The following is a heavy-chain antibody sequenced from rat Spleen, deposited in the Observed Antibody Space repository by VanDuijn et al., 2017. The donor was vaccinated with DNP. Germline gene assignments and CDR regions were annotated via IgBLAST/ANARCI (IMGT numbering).Heavy chain of an antibody. CDR2: ISPDGGHT. D-gene: IGHD1-2*01. V-gene: IGHV5-20*01. J-gene: IGHJ3*01. CDR1: GFAFSDYY. CDR3: STADYSSY. Sequence: EVQLVGSGGGLVQSGRSLKLSCAGSGFAFSDYYMAWVRQVPTKGLDWVASISPDGGHTYYRDSVKGRFTISRDNARSTLSLLMVNLRSEDTATYYCSTADYSSYWGQGTLVTVSS.